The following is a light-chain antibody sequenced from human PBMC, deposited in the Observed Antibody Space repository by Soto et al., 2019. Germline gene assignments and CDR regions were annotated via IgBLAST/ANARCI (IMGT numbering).Light chain of an antibody. J-gene: IGKJ4*01. CDR2: GAS. CDR3: QQYSKWPLA. Sequence: EVVLTQSPATLSVSPGEGATLSCKASQSVDSRLAWYQQKPGQAPRLLIEGASSRGTDIPARFSGSGSGTEFTLTITSLQSEDCAVYYGQQYSKWPLAFGGGTRVEIK. V-gene: IGKV3-15*01. CDR1: QSVDSR.